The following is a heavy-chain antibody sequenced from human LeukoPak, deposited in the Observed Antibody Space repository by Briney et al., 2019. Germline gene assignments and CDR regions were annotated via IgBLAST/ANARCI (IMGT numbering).Heavy chain of an antibody. D-gene: IGHD6-19*01. J-gene: IGHJ4*02. Sequence: SETLSLTCTVSGGSISSSPYYWGWIRQPLGKGLEWIGNIYYSGSTYYNPSLKTRVTISVDTSKNQFSLKLTSVTAADTAVYYCARHASVDGNWPRPLDYWGQGSLVTVSS. V-gene: IGHV4-39*01. CDR1: GGSISSSPYY. CDR2: IYYSGST. CDR3: ARHASVDGNWPRPLDY.